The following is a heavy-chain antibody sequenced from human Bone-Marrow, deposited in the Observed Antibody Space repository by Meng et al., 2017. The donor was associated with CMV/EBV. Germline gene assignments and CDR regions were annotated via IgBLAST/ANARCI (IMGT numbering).Heavy chain of an antibody. CDR2: ISTYNGNT. Sequence: AAAKVSCKASGYTFTSCGISGVRQAPGQGLEWMGWISTYNGNTNYAQKPQGRVTMTTDTSTSLAYLKLRSLRSDDTAVYYCARDGGSSWYWGCAIAIWGQGTMVTVSS. J-gene: IGHJ3*02. V-gene: IGHV1-18*01. CDR3: ARDGGSSWYWGCAIAI. D-gene: IGHD6-13*01. CDR1: GYTFTSCG.